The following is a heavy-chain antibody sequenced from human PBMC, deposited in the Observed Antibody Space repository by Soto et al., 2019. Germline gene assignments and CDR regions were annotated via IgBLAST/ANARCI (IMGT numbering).Heavy chain of an antibody. CDR1: GGSISSGRYY. CDR2: IYYSGST. Sequence: QVQLQESGPGLVKPSQTLSLTCTVSGGSISSGRYYWSWIRQHPGKGLEWIGYIYYSGSTYYNPSLKSRVTISVDTSKHQFSLKLSSVTAADTALYYCARGTFTVTIDYWGQGTLVTVSS. V-gene: IGHV4-31*03. D-gene: IGHD4-17*01. CDR3: ARGTFTVTIDY. J-gene: IGHJ4*02.